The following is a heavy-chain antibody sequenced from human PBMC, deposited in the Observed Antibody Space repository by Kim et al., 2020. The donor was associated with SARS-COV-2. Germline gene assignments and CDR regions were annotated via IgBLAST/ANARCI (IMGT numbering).Heavy chain of an antibody. D-gene: IGHD1-26*01. CDR2: VGTAGDT. Sequence: GGSLRLSCAASGFTLSSYPMHWVRQATGKGLEWVSAVGTAGDTFYPDSVKGRFTISSENAKNSLYLQMNSLRAGDTSIYYCVRQAVGATGHFDYCGQGTL. J-gene: IGHJ4*02. CDR1: GFTLSSYP. CDR3: VRQAVGATGHFDY. V-gene: IGHV3-13*04.